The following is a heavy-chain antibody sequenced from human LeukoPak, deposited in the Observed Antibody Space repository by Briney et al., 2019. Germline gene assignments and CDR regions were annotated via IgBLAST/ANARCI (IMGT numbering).Heavy chain of an antibody. V-gene: IGHV3-11*01. CDR3: ALLSYCGGDCSTSDY. D-gene: IGHD2-21*02. CDR2: ISSSGSTI. CDR1: GFTSSDYY. Sequence: GGSLRLSCAASGFTSSDYYMSWIRQAPGKGLESVSYISSSGSTIYCADSVKGRFTISRDNAKNSLYLQMNSLRAEDTAVYYCALLSYCGGDCSTSDYWGQGTLVTVSS. J-gene: IGHJ4*02.